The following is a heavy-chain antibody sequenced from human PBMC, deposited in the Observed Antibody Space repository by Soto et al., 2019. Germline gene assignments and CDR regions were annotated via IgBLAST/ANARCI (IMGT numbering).Heavy chain of an antibody. V-gene: IGHV3-23*01. D-gene: IGHD3-3*01. J-gene: IGHJ6*02. Sequence: PGGSLRLSCAASGFTFSSYAMSWVRQHPGKGLEWVSAISGSGGSTYSADSVKGQFTISRDNTKNTLYLQMNSLRAEDTAVYYCAPSVGVLRFLEWLLYRDDYYYGMDVWGQGTTVTVSS. CDR2: ISGSGGST. CDR3: APSVGVLRFLEWLLYRDDYYYGMDV. CDR1: GFTFSSYA.